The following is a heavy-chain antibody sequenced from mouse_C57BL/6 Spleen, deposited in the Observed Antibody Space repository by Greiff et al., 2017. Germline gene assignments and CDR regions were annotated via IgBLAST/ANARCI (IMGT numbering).Heavy chain of an antibody. CDR3: TVRGYDYAFAY. Sequence: VQGVESGAELVRPGASVTLSCKASGYTFTDYEMHWVKQTPVHGLEWIGAIDPETGGTAYTQKFKGKAILTADKSSSTAYMELRSLTSEDSAVYYCTVRGYDYAFAYWGQGTLVTVSA. V-gene: IGHV1-15*01. J-gene: IGHJ3*01. D-gene: IGHD2-4*01. CDR2: IDPETGGT. CDR1: GYTFTDYE.